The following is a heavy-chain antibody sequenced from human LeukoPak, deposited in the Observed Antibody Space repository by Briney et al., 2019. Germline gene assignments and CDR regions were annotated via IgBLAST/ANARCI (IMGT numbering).Heavy chain of an antibody. V-gene: IGHV1-2*02. Sequence: ASVKVSCKASGYTFTGYYMHWVRQAPGQGLEWMGWINSNSGGTNYAQKFQGRVTMTRDTSISTAYMELSRLRSDDTAVCYCARGWSSSWPTPPNWFDPWGQGTLVTVSS. CDR2: INSNSGGT. J-gene: IGHJ5*02. CDR1: GYTFTGYY. D-gene: IGHD6-13*01. CDR3: ARGWSSSWPTPPNWFDP.